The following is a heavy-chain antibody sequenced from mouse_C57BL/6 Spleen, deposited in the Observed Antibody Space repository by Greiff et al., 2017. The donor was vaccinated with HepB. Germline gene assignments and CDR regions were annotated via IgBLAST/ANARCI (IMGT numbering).Heavy chain of an antibody. J-gene: IGHJ2*01. CDR3: ARYGGDDYFDY. CDR2: IRNKVNGYTT. D-gene: IGHD3-3*01. CDR1: GFTFTDYY. V-gene: IGHV7-3*01. Sequence: EVKLMESGGGLVQPGGSLSLSCAASGFTFTDYYMSWVRQPPGKALEWLGFIRNKVNGYTTEYSASVKGRFTISRDNSQSILYLQMNALRAEDSATYYCARYGGDDYFDYWGKGTTLTVSS.